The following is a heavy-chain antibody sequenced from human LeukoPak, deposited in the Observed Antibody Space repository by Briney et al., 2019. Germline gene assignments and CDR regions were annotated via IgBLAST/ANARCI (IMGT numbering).Heavy chain of an antibody. CDR3: ARDYDSTVTTIDN. D-gene: IGHD4-17*01. V-gene: IGHV1-18*01. Sequence: ASVKVSCKASGYTFTSSGISWVRQAPGQGLEWMGWVSAYNGDTNYAQKVQGRVTMTTDTSTSTAYMELRSLRSDDTAVYYCARDYDSTVTTIDNWGQGTLVTVSS. CDR1: GYTFTSSG. CDR2: VSAYNGDT. J-gene: IGHJ4*02.